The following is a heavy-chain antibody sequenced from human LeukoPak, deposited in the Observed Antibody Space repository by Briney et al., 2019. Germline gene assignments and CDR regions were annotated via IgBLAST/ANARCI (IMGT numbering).Heavy chain of an antibody. CDR2: IYSGGST. V-gene: IGHV3-53*01. CDR1: GFTVSSNY. Sequence: GGSLRLSCAASGFTVSSNYMSWVRQAPGKGLEWVSVIYSGGSTYYADSVKGRFTISRDNSKNTLYLQMNSLRAEDTAVYYCAKDPGYSGSYVDYWGQGTLVTVSS. D-gene: IGHD1-26*01. J-gene: IGHJ4*02. CDR3: AKDPGYSGSYVDY.